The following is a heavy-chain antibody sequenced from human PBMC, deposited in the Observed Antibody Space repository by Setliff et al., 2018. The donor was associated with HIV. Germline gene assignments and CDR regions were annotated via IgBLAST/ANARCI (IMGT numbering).Heavy chain of an antibody. J-gene: IGHJ3*02. Sequence: GGSLRLSCAASGFTFSRYWMSWVRQAPGKGLEWVSSISSSSSYIYYADSVKGRFTISRDNAKNSLYMQMNSLRAEDTAVYYCASLSGSFGDAFDIWGQGTMVTVSS. V-gene: IGHV3-21*01. CDR1: GFTFSRYW. CDR2: ISSSSSYI. CDR3: ASLSGSFGDAFDI. D-gene: IGHD1-26*01.